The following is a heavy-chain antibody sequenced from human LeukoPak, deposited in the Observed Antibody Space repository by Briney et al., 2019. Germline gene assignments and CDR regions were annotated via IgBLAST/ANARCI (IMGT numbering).Heavy chain of an antibody. V-gene: IGHV3-21*01. J-gene: IGHJ4*02. CDR1: GFTFSNYG. CDR2: ISTSSSYI. CDR3: ARVGIRFLEQYYFDY. Sequence: KSGRSLRLSCAASGFTFSNYGMHWVRQAPGKGLEWLSYISTSSSYIYYADSVKGRFTVSRDNAMNSLFVQMNSLIAEDTAVYYCARVGIRFLEQYYFDYWGQGTLVTVSS. D-gene: IGHD3-3*01.